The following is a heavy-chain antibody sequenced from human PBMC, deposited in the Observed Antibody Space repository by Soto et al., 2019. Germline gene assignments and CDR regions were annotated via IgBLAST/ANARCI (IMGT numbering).Heavy chain of an antibody. Sequence: LSLTCIVSGGSISEMYWNWDRQPPGKGLEWIGLIFANGHTDYNPSLKSRVTMSVDASKNQFSLRLTSMTAADTAVYYCVASLAASGLNWLDPWGRGTLVTVSS. CDR3: VASLAASGLNWLDP. CDR1: GGSISEMY. D-gene: IGHD6-13*01. CDR2: IFANGHT. V-gene: IGHV4-4*07. J-gene: IGHJ5*02.